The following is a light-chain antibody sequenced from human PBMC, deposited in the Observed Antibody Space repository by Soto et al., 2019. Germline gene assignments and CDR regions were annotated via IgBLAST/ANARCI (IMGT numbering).Light chain of an antibody. J-gene: IGLJ1*01. CDR1: SSDVGSYNL. Sequence: QSALTQPASVSGSPGQSITISCTGTSSDVGSYNLVSWYQQHPGKAPKLMIYAGSKRPSGGSNRFSGSKSGNTHSLQIPGLQAEDEADYYCCSYAGSSTYVFGPGTKVTVL. V-gene: IGLV2-23*01. CDR2: AGS. CDR3: CSYAGSSTYV.